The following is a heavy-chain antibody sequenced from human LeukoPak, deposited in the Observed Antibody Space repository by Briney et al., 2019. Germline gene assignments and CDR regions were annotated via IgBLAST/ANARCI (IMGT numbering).Heavy chain of an antibody. V-gene: IGHV4-39*07. J-gene: IGHJ4*02. Sequence: PSETLSLTCTVSGGSISSSSYYWGWIRQPPGKGLEWIGSIYYSGSTYYIPSLKSRVTISVDTSKNQFSLKLSSVTAADTAVYYCARGKADYWGQGTLVTVSS. CDR1: GGSISSSSYY. CDR3: ARGKADY. CDR2: IYYSGST.